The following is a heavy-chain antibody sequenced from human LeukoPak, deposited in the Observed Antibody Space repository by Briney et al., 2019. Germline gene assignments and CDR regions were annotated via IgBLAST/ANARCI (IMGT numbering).Heavy chain of an antibody. Sequence: SETLPLTCTVSGGSISSSTYYWGWIRQPPGKGLEWIGTIYYSVNTYYNPSLKSRLTISIDTSKNQFSLKLSSLTATDTAVYYCARLRRSHADFWGQGTLVTVSS. CDR2: IYYSVNT. V-gene: IGHV4-39*01. CDR3: ARLRRSHADF. J-gene: IGHJ4*02. D-gene: IGHD6-13*01. CDR1: GGSISSSTYY.